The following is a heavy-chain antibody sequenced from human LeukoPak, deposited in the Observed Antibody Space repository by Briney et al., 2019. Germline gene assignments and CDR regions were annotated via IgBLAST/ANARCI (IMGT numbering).Heavy chain of an antibody. CDR2: IRSKAYGGTT. Sequence: SGGSLRLSCTASGFIFGDYAMSWARQAPGKGLEWVGFIRSKAYGGTTEYAASVKGRFTISRDDSKSIAYLQMNSLKTEDTAVYYCTRDDVDTAMYFDYWGQGTLVTVSS. J-gene: IGHJ4*02. CDR3: TRDDVDTAMYFDY. D-gene: IGHD5-18*01. CDR1: GFIFGDYA. V-gene: IGHV3-49*04.